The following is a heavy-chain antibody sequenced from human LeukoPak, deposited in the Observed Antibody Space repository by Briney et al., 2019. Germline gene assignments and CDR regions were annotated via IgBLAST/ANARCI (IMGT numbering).Heavy chain of an antibody. Sequence: KASETLSLTCAVYGGSFSGYYWSWIRQPPGKGLEWIGEINHSGSTNYNPSLKSRVTISVDTSKNQFSLKLSSVTAADTAVYYCARAAQLWFGELYRFDPWGQGTLVTVSS. J-gene: IGHJ5*02. CDR2: INHSGST. D-gene: IGHD3-10*01. V-gene: IGHV4-34*01. CDR3: ARAAQLWFGELYRFDP. CDR1: GGSFSGYY.